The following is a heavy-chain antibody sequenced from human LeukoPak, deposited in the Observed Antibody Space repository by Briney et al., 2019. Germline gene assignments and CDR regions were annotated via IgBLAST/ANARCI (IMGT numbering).Heavy chain of an antibody. J-gene: IGHJ5*02. CDR1: GFTFSSYW. V-gene: IGHV3-7*01. CDR2: IKQDGSEK. Sequence: GGSLTLSCAASGFTFSSYWMSWVRQAPGKGLEWVANIKQDGSEKYYVDSVKGRFTISRDNAKNSLYLQMNSLRAEDTAVYYCARVFSDFWSGYSYGWWFDPWGQGTLVTVSS. D-gene: IGHD3-3*01. CDR3: ARVFSDFWSGYSYGWWFDP.